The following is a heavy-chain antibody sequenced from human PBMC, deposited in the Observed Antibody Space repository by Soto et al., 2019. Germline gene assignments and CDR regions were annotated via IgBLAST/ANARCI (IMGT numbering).Heavy chain of an antibody. D-gene: IGHD1-7*01. CDR3: ARKSSVVWNYGADYYYYGMDV. CDR1: GGSISSYY. CDR2: IYYSGST. V-gene: IGHV4-59*01. J-gene: IGHJ6*02. Sequence: PSETLSLTCTVSGGSISSYYWSWIRQPPGKGLEWIGFIYYSGSTNYNPSLKIRVTISVDTSKNQFSLKLSSVTAADTAVYYCARKSSVVWNYGADYYYYGMDVWGQGTTVTVSS.